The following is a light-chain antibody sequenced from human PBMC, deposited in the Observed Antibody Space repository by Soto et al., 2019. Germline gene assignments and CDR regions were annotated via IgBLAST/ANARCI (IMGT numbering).Light chain of an antibody. Sequence: EIVLTQSPATLSLSPGERATLSFRASQSVSSSLAWYQQKPGQAPRLLIYDASNRATGIPARFSGSGSGTDFTLTISSLEPEDFAIYYCQQRGSWPWTFGQGTKVDIK. CDR1: QSVSSS. J-gene: IGKJ1*01. CDR3: QQRGSWPWT. V-gene: IGKV3-11*01. CDR2: DAS.